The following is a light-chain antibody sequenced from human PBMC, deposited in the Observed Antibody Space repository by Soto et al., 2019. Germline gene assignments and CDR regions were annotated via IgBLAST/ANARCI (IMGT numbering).Light chain of an antibody. CDR2: EVS. V-gene: IGLV2-14*01. Sequence: QSALTQPASVSGSPGQSITISCTGTSSDVGGYNYVSRYQQHPGKAPKRMIYEVSNRPSGVSNRFSGSKSGNTASLTISGLQAEDEADYYCSSYTSSTTYVFGTGTKVTV. CDR1: SSDVGGYNY. J-gene: IGLJ1*01. CDR3: SSYTSSTTYV.